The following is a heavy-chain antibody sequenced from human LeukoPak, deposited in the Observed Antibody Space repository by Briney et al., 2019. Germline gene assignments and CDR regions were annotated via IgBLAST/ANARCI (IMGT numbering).Heavy chain of an antibody. J-gene: IGHJ4*02. CDR3: ARGSRRRYISSWHPPFDY. CDR2: IYSGGST. Sequence: GGSLRLSCAASGFTVSSNYMSWVRQAPGKGLEWVSVIYSGGSTYYADSVKGRFTISRDNSKNTLYLQMNSLRAEDTAVYYCARGSRRRYISSWHPPFDYWGQGTLVTVSS. V-gene: IGHV3-53*01. CDR1: GFTVSSNY. D-gene: IGHD6-13*01.